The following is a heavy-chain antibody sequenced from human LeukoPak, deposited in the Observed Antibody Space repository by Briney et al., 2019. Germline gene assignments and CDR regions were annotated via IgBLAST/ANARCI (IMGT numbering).Heavy chain of an antibody. J-gene: IGHJ6*02. Sequence: GGSLRLSCAASGFTFSSYAMSWVRQAPGKGLEWVSTISGSGGSTYYADSVKGRFTISRDNSKNTLYLQMNSLRTEDTAVYYCARGLPNYYGMDVWGQGTTVTVSS. CDR3: ARGLPNYYGMDV. V-gene: IGHV3-23*01. CDR2: ISGSGGST. D-gene: IGHD2-8*01. CDR1: GFTFSSYA.